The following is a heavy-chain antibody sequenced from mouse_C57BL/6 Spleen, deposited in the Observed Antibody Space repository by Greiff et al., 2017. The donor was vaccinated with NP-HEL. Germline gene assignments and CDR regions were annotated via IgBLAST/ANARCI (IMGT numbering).Heavy chain of an antibody. D-gene: IGHD1-1*01. Sequence: VQLQQSGAELVRPGTSVKVSCKASGYAFTNYLIEWVKQRPGQGLEWIGVINPGSGGTNYNEKFKGKATLTADKSSSTAYMQLSSLTSEDSAVYFCARSSYDSSYWYFDVWGTGTTVTVSS. V-gene: IGHV1-54*01. CDR3: ARSSYDSSYWYFDV. CDR1: GYAFTNYL. J-gene: IGHJ1*03. CDR2: INPGSGGT.